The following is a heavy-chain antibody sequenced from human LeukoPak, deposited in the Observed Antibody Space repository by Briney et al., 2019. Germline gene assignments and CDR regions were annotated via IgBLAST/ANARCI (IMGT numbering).Heavy chain of an antibody. D-gene: IGHD2-2*01. CDR3: ARDGYQLLSSVGHYYYYGMDV. V-gene: IGHV3-48*03. J-gene: IGHJ6*02. CDR1: GFTFRSYA. Sequence: GGSLKLSCTASGFTFRSYAMNWVRQAPGKGLEWVSYISSSGSTIYYADSVKGRFTISRDNAKNSLYLQMNSLRAEDTAVYYCARDGYQLLSSVGHYYYYGMDVWGQGTTVTVSS. CDR2: ISSSGSTI.